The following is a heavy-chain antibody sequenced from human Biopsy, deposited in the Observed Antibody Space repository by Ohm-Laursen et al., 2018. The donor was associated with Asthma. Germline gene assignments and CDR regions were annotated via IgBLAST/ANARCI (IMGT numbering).Heavy chain of an antibody. CDR2: IYSGGTS. J-gene: IGHJ4*02. V-gene: IGHV3-53*01. CDR1: GFAVSRDH. Sequence: SLRLSCAASGFAVSRDHMFWVRQAPGKGLEWVSVIYSGGTSHTADSVRGRFTISRDYSKNTLYLQMHSLRAEDTAVYYCARGDSSNWSHYYFDHWGQGTLVTVSS. CDR3: ARGDSSNWSHYYFDH. D-gene: IGHD3-22*01.